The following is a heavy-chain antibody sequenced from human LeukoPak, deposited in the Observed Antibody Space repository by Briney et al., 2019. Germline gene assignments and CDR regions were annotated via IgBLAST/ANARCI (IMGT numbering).Heavy chain of an antibody. V-gene: IGHV4-34*01. Sequence: PSETLSLTCAVYGGSFSGYYWSWIRQPPGKGLEWIGEINHSGSTNYNPSLKSRVTISVDTSRNQFSLKLSSVTAADTAVYYCARDRSYVWGSYRYTVDYFDYWGQGTLVTVSS. CDR1: GGSFSGYY. D-gene: IGHD3-16*02. CDR2: INHSGST. CDR3: ARDRSYVWGSYRYTVDYFDY. J-gene: IGHJ4*02.